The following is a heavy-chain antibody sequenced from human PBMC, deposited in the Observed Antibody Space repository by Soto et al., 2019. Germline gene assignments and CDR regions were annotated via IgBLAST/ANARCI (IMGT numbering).Heavy chain of an antibody. Sequence: PGESLKISCKASGYSFSTYWIGWVRQMPGKGLEWMGTIYPGDSDTTYSPSFQGQVTISADKSISTAYLQWSSLKASDTAMYYCARLPSHYDAHSEYVNSWGHATLVCVPS. CDR3: ARLPSHYDAHSEYVNS. J-gene: IGHJ5*01. CDR2: IYPGDSDT. V-gene: IGHV5-51*01. CDR1: GYSFSTYW. D-gene: IGHD3-3*01.